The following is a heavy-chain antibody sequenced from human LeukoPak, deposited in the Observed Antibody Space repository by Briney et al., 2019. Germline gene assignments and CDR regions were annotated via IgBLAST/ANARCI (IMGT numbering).Heavy chain of an antibody. V-gene: IGHV3-33*01. D-gene: IGHD3-10*01. CDR1: GFTFSSYG. CDR2: IWYDGSNK. Sequence: GRSLRLSCAASGFTFSSYGMHWVRQAPGKGLEWVAVIWYDGSNKYYADSVKGRFTISRDNSKNTLYLQMNSLRAEDTAVYYCARRKYYYGSGSASFDYWGQGTLVTVSS. J-gene: IGHJ4*02. CDR3: ARRKYYYGSGSASFDY.